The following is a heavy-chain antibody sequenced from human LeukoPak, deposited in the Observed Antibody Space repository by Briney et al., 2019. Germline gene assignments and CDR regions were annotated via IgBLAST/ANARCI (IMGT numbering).Heavy chain of an antibody. V-gene: IGHV1-69*13. Sequence: VASVKVSCKASGGTFSSYAISWVRQAPGQGLEWMGGIIPIFGTANFAQKFQGRVTITADESTSTAYMELSSLRSEDTAVYYCARGLGQMVRGGYDYWGQGTLVTVSS. CDR3: ARGLGQMVRGGYDY. CDR1: GGTFSSYA. J-gene: IGHJ4*02. D-gene: IGHD3-10*01. CDR2: IIPIFGTA.